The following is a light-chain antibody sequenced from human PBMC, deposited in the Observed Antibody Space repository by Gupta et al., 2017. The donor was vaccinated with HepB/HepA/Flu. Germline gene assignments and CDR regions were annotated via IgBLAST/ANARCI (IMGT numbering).Light chain of an antibody. Sequence: DIVMTQSPDSLAVSLGERATINCKSSQSILYSSNNLNYLAWSQQKPGQPAKLLIHWASTREAGDPDRFSGSWYGKDLPLTISSRQAENVAVYYFQQDDNKAHLTFGQGTLLEIK. V-gene: IGKV4-1*01. CDR1: QSILYSSNNLNY. CDR3: QQDDNKAHLT. J-gene: IGKJ5*01. CDR2: WAS.